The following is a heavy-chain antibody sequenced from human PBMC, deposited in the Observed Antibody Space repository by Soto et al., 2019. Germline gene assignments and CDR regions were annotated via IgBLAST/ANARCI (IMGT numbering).Heavy chain of an antibody. CDR1: GFTFSSYG. Sequence: QVQLVESGGGVVQPGRSLRLSCAASGFTFSSYGMHWVRQAPGKGLEWVAVISYDGSNKYYADPVKGRFTISRDNSKNPLYLQKISLRAEDSAVYYCAKAGGIQLWLSRPRGMDVWGQGTTVTVSS. V-gene: IGHV3-30*18. J-gene: IGHJ6*02. CDR3: AKAGGIQLWLSRPRGMDV. D-gene: IGHD5-18*01. CDR2: ISYDGSNK.